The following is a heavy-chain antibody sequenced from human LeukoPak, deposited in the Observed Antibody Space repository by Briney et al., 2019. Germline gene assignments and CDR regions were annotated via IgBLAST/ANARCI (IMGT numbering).Heavy chain of an antibody. J-gene: IGHJ4*02. D-gene: IGHD1-1*01. CDR1: GFAVSSTY. CDR2: IYSGGST. Sequence: GGSLTLSCAASGFAVSSTYMSWVRQAPGKGLDWVSVIYSGGSTYYADSVKGRFTISRDNSKNMVYLQMNSLRAEDTAVYYCARLPGGRQLNWGQGTLVTVSS. CDR3: ARLPGGRQLN. V-gene: IGHV3-53*01.